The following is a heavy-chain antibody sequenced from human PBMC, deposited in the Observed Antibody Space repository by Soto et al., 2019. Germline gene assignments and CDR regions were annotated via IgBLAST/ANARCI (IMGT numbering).Heavy chain of an antibody. CDR1: GVSIRSSSYY. J-gene: IGHJ5*02. CDR2: IYYSGST. V-gene: IGHV4-39*07. Sequence: PSETLSVTCTASGVSIRSSSYYWGWYRQPPGKGLERTGSIYYSGSTYYNPSLKSRVTISVDTSKNQFSLRLTSVTAADTAVYSCARLPWADYGGIFDPWGQGSLVTVSS. CDR3: ARLPWADYGGIFDP. D-gene: IGHD4-17*01.